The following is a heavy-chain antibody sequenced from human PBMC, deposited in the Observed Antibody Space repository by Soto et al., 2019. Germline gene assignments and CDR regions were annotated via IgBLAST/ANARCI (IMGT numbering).Heavy chain of an antibody. J-gene: IGHJ4*02. Sequence: PSETLSLTXTVSGGSISSGDYYWSWIRQPPGKGLEWIGYIYYSGSTYYNPSLKSRVTISVDTSKNQFSLKLSSVTAADTAVYYCARAGFYDFWSGPHYFDYWGQGTLVTVSS. D-gene: IGHD3-3*01. V-gene: IGHV4-30-4*01. CDR3: ARAGFYDFWSGPHYFDY. CDR2: IYYSGST. CDR1: GGSISSGDYY.